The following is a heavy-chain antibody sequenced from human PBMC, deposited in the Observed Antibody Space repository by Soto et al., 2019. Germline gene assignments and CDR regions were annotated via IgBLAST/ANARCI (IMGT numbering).Heavy chain of an antibody. CDR1: GFTFSSYA. J-gene: IGHJ4*02. V-gene: IGHV3-23*01. D-gene: IGHD4-17*01. Sequence: EVQLLESGGGLVQPGGSLRLSCAASGFTFSSYAMSWVRQAPGKGLEWVSAISGSGGSTYYADSVKGRFTVSRDNSKNTLYLQMNSLRAEDTAVYYCAKSPRSGDYVGVDTFDYWGQGTLVTVSS. CDR2: ISGSGGST. CDR3: AKSPRSGDYVGVDTFDY.